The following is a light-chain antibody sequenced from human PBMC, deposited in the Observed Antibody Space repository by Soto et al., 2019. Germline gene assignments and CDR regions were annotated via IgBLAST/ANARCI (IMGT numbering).Light chain of an antibody. CDR2: DAS. V-gene: IGKV1-5*01. Sequence: DIQMSQAPSNRSAPVADTVNDTSRASQSCSGWLAWYQQKPGEAPKLLIYDASALPRGVPSRFSGSGSGTKFTLTIASLQPDDFATYYCQQYDNLSGTCGPGTKVDI. CDR3: QQYDNLSGT. J-gene: IGKJ1*01. CDR1: QSCSGW.